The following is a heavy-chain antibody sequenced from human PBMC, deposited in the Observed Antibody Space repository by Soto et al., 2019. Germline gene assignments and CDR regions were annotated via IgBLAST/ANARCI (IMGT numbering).Heavy chain of an antibody. V-gene: IGHV1-8*01. CDR2: MNPNRGNT. J-gene: IGHJ6*03. CDR1: GYTFTSYD. Sequence: ASVKVSCKASGYTFTSYDINWVRQATGQGLEWMGWMNPNRGNTGYAQKFQGRVTMTRNTSISTAYMELSSLRSEDTAVYYCARGYCSGGSCRVFYYYYYMDVWGKGTTVTVSS. D-gene: IGHD2-15*01. CDR3: ARGYCSGGSCRVFYYYYYMDV.